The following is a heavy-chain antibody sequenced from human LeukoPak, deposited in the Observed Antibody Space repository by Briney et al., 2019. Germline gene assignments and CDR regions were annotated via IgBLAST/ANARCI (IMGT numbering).Heavy chain of an antibody. Sequence: SCKASGYTFTSYYMHWIRQAPGKGLEGIGFIFHTGTTNYSPSLRSQATISLDRSKNQVSLRLTSVTAADTAVYFCARDPGGTAGQYAIDVWGQGTTVTVSS. CDR2: IFHTGTT. CDR3: ARDPGGTAGQYAIDV. J-gene: IGHJ6*02. CDR1: GYTFTSYY. D-gene: IGHD1-7*01. V-gene: IGHV4-59*01.